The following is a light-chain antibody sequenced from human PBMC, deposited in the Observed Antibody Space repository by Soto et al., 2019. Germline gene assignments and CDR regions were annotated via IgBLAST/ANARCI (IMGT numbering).Light chain of an antibody. CDR3: QQYNDFYS. Sequence: DLQMTQSPSTLSASVGDRITITCRASQSVSPWLAWYQQKPGKAPKLLIYDASNLESGVPSRFSGSGSGTQFTLTISSLQPDDFATYYCQQYNDFYSSGQGTKVDI. J-gene: IGKJ2*01. CDR1: QSVSPW. V-gene: IGKV1-5*01. CDR2: DAS.